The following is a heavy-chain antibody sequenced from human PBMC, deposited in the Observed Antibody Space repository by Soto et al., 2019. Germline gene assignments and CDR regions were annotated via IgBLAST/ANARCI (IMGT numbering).Heavy chain of an antibody. CDR2: IKQDGSEK. V-gene: IGHV3-7*01. D-gene: IGHD3-22*01. J-gene: IGHJ4*02. CDR3: ARASWDSSGFYPYYFDY. Sequence: GGSLRLSCAASGFTFSSYWMSWVRQAPGKGLEWVANIKQDGSEKKYVDSVKGRFTISRDNAKNSLYLQMNSLRAEDTAVYYCARASWDSSGFYPYYFDYWGQGTLVTVSS. CDR1: GFTFSSYW.